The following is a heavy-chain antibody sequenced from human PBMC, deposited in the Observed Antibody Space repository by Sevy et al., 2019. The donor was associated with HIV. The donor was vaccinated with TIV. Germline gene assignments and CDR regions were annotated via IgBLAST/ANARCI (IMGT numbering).Heavy chain of an antibody. CDR3: ATTKDYYESSGSPFDY. D-gene: IGHD3-22*01. V-gene: IGHV1-24*01. Sequence: ASVKVSCKVSGYTLTQLSMHWVRQAPGKGLEWMGSFDPEDGETLYAQKFQGRVTMTEDTSTDTAYMELSSLRSGDTAIYYCATTKDYYESSGSPFDYWGQGTLVTVSS. J-gene: IGHJ4*02. CDR1: GYTLTQLS. CDR2: FDPEDGET.